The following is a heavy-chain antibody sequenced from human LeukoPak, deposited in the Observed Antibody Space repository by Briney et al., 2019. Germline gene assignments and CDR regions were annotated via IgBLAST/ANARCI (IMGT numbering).Heavy chain of an antibody. CDR3: ARGATGFDY. CDR2: ISSRSSAI. V-gene: IGHV3-48*02. J-gene: IGHJ4*02. D-gene: IGHD3-16*01. CDR1: GFTFSSYW. Sequence: TGGSLRLSCAASGFTFSSYWMNWVRQAPGKGLEWVSYISSRSSAIYYADSVKGRFTISRDNAKSSLYLQMNSLRDEDTAVYYCARGATGFDYWGQGTLVTVSS.